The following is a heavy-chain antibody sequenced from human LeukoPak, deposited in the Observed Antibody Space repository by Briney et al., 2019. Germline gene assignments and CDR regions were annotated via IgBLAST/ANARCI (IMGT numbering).Heavy chain of an antibody. CDR1: GFTLSSYS. V-gene: IGHV3-21*01. D-gene: IGHD3-10*01. J-gene: IGHJ4*02. CDR3: SGDPGDY. Sequence: GGSLRLSCAASGFTLSSYSMNWVRQTPGRGLEWVSSISSSSNSIYYADSVKGRFTISRDNVKNSLFLQMSSLKVEDTAVYFCSGDPGDYWGQGTLVTVSS. CDR2: ISSSSNSI.